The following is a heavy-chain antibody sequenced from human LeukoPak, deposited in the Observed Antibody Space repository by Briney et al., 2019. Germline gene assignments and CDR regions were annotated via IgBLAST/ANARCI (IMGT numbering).Heavy chain of an antibody. CDR2: ITDSGVST. CDR1: GFTFSNYA. Sequence: GGSLRLSCAASGFTFSNYAMSWVRQAPGKGLEWVSTITDSGVSTYYADSVKGRFTISRDNSKNTLYVQMNSLRAEDTAMYYCAGPNDSTGYYYFDHWGQGTLVTVSS. D-gene: IGHD3-22*01. J-gene: IGHJ4*02. V-gene: IGHV3-23*01. CDR3: AGPNDSTGYYYFDH.